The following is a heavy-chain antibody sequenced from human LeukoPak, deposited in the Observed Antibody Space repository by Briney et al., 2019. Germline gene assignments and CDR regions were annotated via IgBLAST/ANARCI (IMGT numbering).Heavy chain of an antibody. Sequence: GGSLKISCKGSGYSFTSYWIGWVRQMPGKGLEWMGIIYLGDSDTRYSPSFQGQVTISADKSISTAYLQWSSLRASDTAMYYCAIRLAAAGISAFDIWGQGTMVTVSS. V-gene: IGHV5-51*01. CDR3: AIRLAAAGISAFDI. CDR2: IYLGDSDT. J-gene: IGHJ3*02. D-gene: IGHD6-13*01. CDR1: GYSFTSYW.